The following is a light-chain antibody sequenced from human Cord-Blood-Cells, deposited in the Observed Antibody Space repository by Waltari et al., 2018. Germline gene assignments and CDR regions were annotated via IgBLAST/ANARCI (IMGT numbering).Light chain of an antibody. CDR2: AAS. CDR1: QSISSY. Sequence: DIQMTQSPSSLSASVGDRVTITCRASQSISSYLNWYQQKPWKAPKLLIYAASSLQSVVPSGFSGSGSGTDFTLTISSLQPEDFATYYCQQSYSTPRTFGQGTKVEIK. CDR3: QQSYSTPRT. V-gene: IGKV1-39*01. J-gene: IGKJ1*01.